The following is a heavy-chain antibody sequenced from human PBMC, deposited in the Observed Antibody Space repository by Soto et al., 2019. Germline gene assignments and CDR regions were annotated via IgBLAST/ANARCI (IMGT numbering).Heavy chain of an antibody. D-gene: IGHD3-16*01. CDR2: ISFDGSNK. J-gene: IGHJ4*02. V-gene: IGHV3-30-3*01. CDR3: VSQVGVDS. CDR1: GFIFSSYN. Sequence: QVQLVESGGGVVQPGRSLRLSCAASGFIFSSYNMYWVRQAPGKGLEWVSIISFDGSNKYYADSMKGRCSISRDNSKNTVFLQVDSLRAEDTAIYYCVSQVGVDSWGQGTLVTVSS.